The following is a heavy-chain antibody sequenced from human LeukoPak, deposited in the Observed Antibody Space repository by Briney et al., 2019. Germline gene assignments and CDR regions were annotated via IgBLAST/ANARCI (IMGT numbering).Heavy chain of an antibody. J-gene: IGHJ3*02. Sequence: SETLSLTCTVSGFSITSGYYWGWLRQPPGKGLEWIGSIYHIGSTYYSPSLKSRVSISVDTSKNQFSLKLSSVTAADTAVYYCARAWPPYYYDSSGYYYGDAFDIWGQGTMVTVSS. D-gene: IGHD3-22*01. CDR3: ARAWPPYYYDSSGYYYGDAFDI. CDR2: IYHIGST. V-gene: IGHV4-38-2*02. CDR1: GFSITSGYY.